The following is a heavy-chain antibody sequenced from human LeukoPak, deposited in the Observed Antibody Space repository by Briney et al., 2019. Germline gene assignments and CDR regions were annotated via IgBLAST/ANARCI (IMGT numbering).Heavy chain of an antibody. CDR2: ISAYNGNT. J-gene: IGHJ4*02. CDR3: ARDRNGDYYFDY. D-gene: IGHD4-17*01. CDR1: GYTFTSYG. V-gene: IGHV1-18*01. Sequence: ASVKVSCKASGYTFTSYGISWVRQAPGQGLEWMGWISAYNGNTNYAQKLQGRVTMTTDTSTSTAYMELRSLRSEDTAVYYCARDRNGDYYFDYWGQGTLVTVSS.